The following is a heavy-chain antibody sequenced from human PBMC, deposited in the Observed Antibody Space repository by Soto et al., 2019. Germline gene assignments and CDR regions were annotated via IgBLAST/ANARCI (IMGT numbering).Heavy chain of an antibody. D-gene: IGHD3-16*02. CDR1: GFTFSSYS. CDR3: ARDSNMIIFGGAIAYY. CDR2: TSSSSSTI. J-gene: IGHJ4*02. Sequence: EVQLVESGGGLVQPGGSLRLSCAASGFTFSSYSMNWVRQAPGKGLEWVSHTSSSSSTIYYADSVKGRFTISRDNAKKSLYLQMNSLRAEDTAVYYCARDSNMIIFGGAIAYYWGQGTLVTVSS. V-gene: IGHV3-48*01.